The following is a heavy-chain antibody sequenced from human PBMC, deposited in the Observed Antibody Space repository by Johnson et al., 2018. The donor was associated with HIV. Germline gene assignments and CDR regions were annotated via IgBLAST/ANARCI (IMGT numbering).Heavy chain of an antibody. Sequence: QVQLVESGGGVVQPGRSLRLSCAASGFTFSIYGMHWVRQAPGTGLEWVAVIWYDGSNKYYADSVKGRFTISRDNSKNTLYLQMNSLRAEDTAVYYCAKDRFTMPVGDAFDIWGQGTMVTVSS. V-gene: IGHV3-33*06. CDR1: GFTFSIYG. CDR3: AKDRFTMPVGDAFDI. J-gene: IGHJ3*02. CDR2: IWYDGSNK. D-gene: IGHD3-22*01.